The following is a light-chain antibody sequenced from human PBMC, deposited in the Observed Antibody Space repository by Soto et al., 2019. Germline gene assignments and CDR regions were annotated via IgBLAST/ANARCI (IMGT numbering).Light chain of an antibody. J-gene: IGKJ2*01. V-gene: IGKV3-15*01. CDR2: SAS. Sequence: EVVMTQSPATLSVSPGDRATLSCRASQSVDTNVAWYQQKPGQAPRLLVHSASTRATGIPASFTGIGSGTDFTLTISGLQSDDFAVYYCQQYYNWPPYTFGQGTKLQIK. CDR1: QSVDTN. CDR3: QQYYNWPPYT.